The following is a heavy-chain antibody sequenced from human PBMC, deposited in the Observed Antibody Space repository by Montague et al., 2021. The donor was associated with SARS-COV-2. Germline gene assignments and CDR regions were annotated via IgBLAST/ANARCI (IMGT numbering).Heavy chain of an antibody. CDR1: GGSISGYY. Sequence: SETLSLTCSVSGGSISGYYWSWIRQPPGKGLEWIGNFDHSGNTKYNPSLKSRATISVDTSKNQFALRLSSVTAADTAVYYCAREFRIELWQTNWYFGLWGRGTLVTVSS. CDR2: FDHSGNT. D-gene: IGHD3-16*01. V-gene: IGHV4-59*01. J-gene: IGHJ2*01. CDR3: AREFRIELWQTNWYFGL.